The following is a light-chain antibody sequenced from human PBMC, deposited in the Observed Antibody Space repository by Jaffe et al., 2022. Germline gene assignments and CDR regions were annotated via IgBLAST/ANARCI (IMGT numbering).Light chain of an antibody. CDR3: QQYGSSPRT. V-gene: IGKV3-20*01. J-gene: IGKJ2*02. CDR1: QTISNSY. CDR2: GAS. Sequence: EIVLTQSPGTLSLSPGERATLSCRASQTISNSYLAWYQQKPGQAPRLLMYGASSRATGIPDRFSGSGSGTDFTLTISRLEPEDFAVYYCQQYGSSPRTFGQGTKLEI.